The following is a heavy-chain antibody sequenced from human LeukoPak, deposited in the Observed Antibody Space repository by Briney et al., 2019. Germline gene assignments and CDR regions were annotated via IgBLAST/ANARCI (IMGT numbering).Heavy chain of an antibody. Sequence: GGSLRLSCAASGFTFGSYAMSWVRQAPGKRLEWASAISGSGGSTYYADSVKGRFTISRDNSKSTVYLQMNSLRVEDAAVYYCSKDLTSDFGGDLDPWGQGTLVTVSS. V-gene: IGHV3-23*01. J-gene: IGHJ5*02. D-gene: IGHD3-10*01. CDR2: ISGSGGST. CDR1: GFTFGSYA. CDR3: SKDLTSDFGGDLDP.